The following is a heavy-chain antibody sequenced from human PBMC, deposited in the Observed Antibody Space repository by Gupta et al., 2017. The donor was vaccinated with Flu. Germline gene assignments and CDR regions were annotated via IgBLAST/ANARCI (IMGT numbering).Heavy chain of an antibody. CDR1: RYS. D-gene: IGHD3-3*01. J-gene: IGHJ4*02. V-gene: IGHV3-21*01. CDR2: ISSSGTYI. CDR3: ARDLNDFSSGSDFDY. Sequence: RYSINWVGQAPGKGLEWVSSISSSGTYIYYGDSVKGRFTSSRDNDKNSLYLQMNSLRAEDTAVYYCARDLNDFSSGSDFDYWGQGTLVTVSS.